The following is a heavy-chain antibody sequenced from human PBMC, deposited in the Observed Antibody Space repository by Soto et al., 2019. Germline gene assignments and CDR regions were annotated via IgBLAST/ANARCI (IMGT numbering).Heavy chain of an antibody. CDR1: GGSISSDGYY. CDR3: ARDMEGGSGWYFDL. D-gene: IGHD3-10*01. CDR2: IYYSGTT. Sequence: QVQLQESGPGLVKPSQTLSLTCTVSGGSISSDGYYWSWIRQYPGKGLEWIGYIYYSGTTYYNPSLKSRLTXXVXTXXNQSALKLSSVTAADTAVYYCARDMEGGSGWYFDLWGRGTLVTVSS. V-gene: IGHV4-31*03. J-gene: IGHJ2*01.